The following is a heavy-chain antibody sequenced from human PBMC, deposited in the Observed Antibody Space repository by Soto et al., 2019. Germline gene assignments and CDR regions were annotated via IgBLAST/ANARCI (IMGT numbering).Heavy chain of an antibody. Sequence: EVQLVESGGGLVQPGGSLRLSCAASGFTFSSYWMHWVRQAPGKGLVWFSRINSDGSSTSYADSVKGRFTISRDKAKNTLYVQMNSLRAEDTAVYYCARESRSGRYWGEGDAFDIWGQGTMVTVSS. D-gene: IGHD3-10*01. CDR3: ARESRSGRYWGEGDAFDI. J-gene: IGHJ3*02. V-gene: IGHV3-74*01. CDR1: GFTFSSYW. CDR2: INSDGSST.